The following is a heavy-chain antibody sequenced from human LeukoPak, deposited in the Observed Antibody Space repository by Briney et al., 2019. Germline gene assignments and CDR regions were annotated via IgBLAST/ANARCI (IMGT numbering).Heavy chain of an antibody. V-gene: IGHV4-4*02. CDR3: AREGGFYRPLDY. CDR1: GGSVTSTNW. J-gene: IGHJ4*02. D-gene: IGHD6-25*01. Sequence: SETLSLTCDVSGGSVTSTNWWTWFRQPPGKGLEWIGGVHLDGRTNYNPSLKSRLVMSADLPENHISLKLTSVTAAHTAVYYCAREGGFYRPLDYSGQGTLVTVSS. CDR2: VHLDGRT.